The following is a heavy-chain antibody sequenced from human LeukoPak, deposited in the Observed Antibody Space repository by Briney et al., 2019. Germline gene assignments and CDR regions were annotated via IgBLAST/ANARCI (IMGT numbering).Heavy chain of an antibody. V-gene: IGHV3-48*03. CDR1: GLTFSGFD. D-gene: IGHD3-22*01. Sequence: GGSLRLSCAVSGLTFSGFDRKWVRQAPGKGLEWVSYISSGGNTIYYADSVKGRFTISRDNAKNSLYLQMKSLRAEDTAVYYCAREVGRSHSDSSCPRTFRWLAPWAQGTLVTVSS. CDR2: ISSGGNTI. CDR3: AREVGRSHSDSSCPRTFRWLAP. J-gene: IGHJ5*02.